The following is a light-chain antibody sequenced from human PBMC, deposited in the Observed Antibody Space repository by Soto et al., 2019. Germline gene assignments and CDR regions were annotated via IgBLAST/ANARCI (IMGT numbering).Light chain of an antibody. V-gene: IGKV1-13*02. CDR2: DAS. CDR3: QNFRSSAIS. CDR1: QGIGSA. Sequence: IQLTQSPSSLSASVGDRVSITCRASQGIGSALAWYQLKPGAAPALLIYDASTLESGVPSRFSGSRSGADFTLTISSLQPEDFATYYCQNFRSSAISFGGGTKVDIK. J-gene: IGKJ4*01.